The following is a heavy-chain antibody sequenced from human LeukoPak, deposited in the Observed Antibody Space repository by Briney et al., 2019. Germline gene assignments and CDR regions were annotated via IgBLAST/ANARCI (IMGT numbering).Heavy chain of an antibody. CDR1: GYSISSGYY. V-gene: IGHV4-38-2*02. Sequence: SETLSLTCAVSGYSISSGYYWGWIRQPPAKGLEWIGSIYHSGSTYYNPSLKSRVTISVDTSKNQFSLKLSSVTAADTAVYYCARDKYSSSWGGDWFDPWGQGTLVTVSS. D-gene: IGHD6-13*01. CDR2: IYHSGST. CDR3: ARDKYSSSWGGDWFDP. J-gene: IGHJ5*02.